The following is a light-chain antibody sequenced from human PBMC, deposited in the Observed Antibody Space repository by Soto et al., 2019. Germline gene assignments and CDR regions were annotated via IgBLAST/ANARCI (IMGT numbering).Light chain of an antibody. CDR2: GAS. J-gene: IGKJ4*01. Sequence: IGLTQSPATLSLSPGERATLSCRASQSVSSNLAWYQQKPGQAPRLLIYGASTRATGIPDRFSGSGSGTDFTLTISRLEPEDFAVYYCQQYGSSPSLTFGGGTKVDIK. CDR1: QSVSSN. CDR3: QQYGSSPSLT. V-gene: IGKV3-20*01.